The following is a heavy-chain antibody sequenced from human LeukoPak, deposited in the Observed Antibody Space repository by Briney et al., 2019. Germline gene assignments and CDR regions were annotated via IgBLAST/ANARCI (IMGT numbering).Heavy chain of an antibody. V-gene: IGHV3-15*01. D-gene: IGHD3-3*01. CDR2: IKSKTDGGTT. CDR3: TTSDFGYFDY. CDR1: GFTFNNAW. J-gene: IGHJ4*02. Sequence: GGSLSLSCAASGFTFNNAWMSWVRQTPGNGLEWVGRIKSKTDGGTTDYAAPVKGRFTISRDDSENTLALQMNGLKTEDTAVYYCTTSDFGYFDYWGQGTLVTVSS.